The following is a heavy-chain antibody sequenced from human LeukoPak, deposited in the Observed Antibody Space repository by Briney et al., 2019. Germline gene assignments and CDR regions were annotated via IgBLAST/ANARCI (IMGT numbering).Heavy chain of an antibody. D-gene: IGHD1-26*01. CDR1: GFTLSTNA. J-gene: IGHJ4*02. V-gene: IGHV3-23*01. CDR3: AKDVGKWESLHFFDY. CDR2: ISGSGAST. Sequence: GGPLRLSCLTSGFTLSTNAMSWVRQTPGKGLEWISGISGSGASTYYADSVKGRSTISRDDSRNTLYLQMNSLRGDDTAVYYCAKDVGKWESLHFFDYWGQGTLVTVSS.